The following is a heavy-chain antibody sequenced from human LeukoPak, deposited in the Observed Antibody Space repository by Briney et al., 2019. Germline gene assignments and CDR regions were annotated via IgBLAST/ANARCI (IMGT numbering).Heavy chain of an antibody. CDR3: ARGGTNYYDSSGPYYYYYMDV. Sequence: PSETLSLTCTVSGGSISSYYWSWIRQPPGKGLEWIGYIYYSGSTNYNPSLKSRVTISVDTSKNQFSLKLSSVTAADTAVYYCARGGTNYYDSSGPYYYYYMDVWGKGTTVTVSS. V-gene: IGHV4-59*01. D-gene: IGHD3-22*01. J-gene: IGHJ6*03. CDR2: IYYSGST. CDR1: GGSISSYY.